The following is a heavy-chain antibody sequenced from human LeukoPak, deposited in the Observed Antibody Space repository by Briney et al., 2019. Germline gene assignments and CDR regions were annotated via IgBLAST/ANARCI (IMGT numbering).Heavy chain of an antibody. J-gene: IGHJ2*01. CDR2: IYYSGST. Sequence: SETLSLTCTVSGGSISSYYWSWIRQPPGKGLEWIGYIYYSGSTNYNPSLKSRVTISVDTSKNQFSLKLSSVTAADTAVYSCARADYYDSSITQGYFDLWGRGTLVTVSS. CDR3: ARADYYDSSITQGYFDL. CDR1: GGSISSYY. V-gene: IGHV4-59*01. D-gene: IGHD3-22*01.